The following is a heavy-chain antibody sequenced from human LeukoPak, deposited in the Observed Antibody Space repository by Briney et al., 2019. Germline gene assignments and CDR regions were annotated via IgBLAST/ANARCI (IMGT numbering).Heavy chain of an antibody. D-gene: IGHD5-24*01. CDR2: ISGGGDFT. V-gene: IGHV3-23*01. Sequence: GGSLRLSCAASGSTFTGYDMSWVRQAPGKGLEWVSAISGGGDFTYYADSVKGRFTISRDNSKNTLYLQMNSLRAEDTAVYYCSKDQLATIRCYFGYWGQGTLVTVSS. CDR1: GSTFTGYD. J-gene: IGHJ4*02. CDR3: SKDQLATIRCYFGY.